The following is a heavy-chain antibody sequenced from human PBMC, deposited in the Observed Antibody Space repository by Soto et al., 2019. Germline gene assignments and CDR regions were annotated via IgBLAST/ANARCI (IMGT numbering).Heavy chain of an antibody. CDR1: GYTFTSYA. Sequence: ASVKVSCKASGYTFTSYAMHWVRQAPGQRLEWMGWINAGNGNTKYSQKFQGRVTITRDTSASTAYMELSSLRSEDTAVYYCARLYISSSSHIYYMYVWGQGTTVPVSS. J-gene: IGHJ6*03. D-gene: IGHD6-13*01. CDR2: INAGNGNT. V-gene: IGHV1-3*01. CDR3: ARLYISSSSHIYYMYV.